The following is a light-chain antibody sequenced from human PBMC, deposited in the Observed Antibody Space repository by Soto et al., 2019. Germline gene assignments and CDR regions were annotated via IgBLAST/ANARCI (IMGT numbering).Light chain of an antibody. V-gene: IGKV1-39*01. CDR1: QNIRNY. CDR2: AAS. CDR3: QQSYSSPWT. Sequence: DIQMTQSPSSLSASVRDSVTITCRASQNIRNYLNWYQQKPGRAPKILIYAASSLQSGVPSRFSGGGSGTDFTLTITSLQPEDFATYYCQQSYSSPWTFRQGTKVDIK. J-gene: IGKJ1*01.